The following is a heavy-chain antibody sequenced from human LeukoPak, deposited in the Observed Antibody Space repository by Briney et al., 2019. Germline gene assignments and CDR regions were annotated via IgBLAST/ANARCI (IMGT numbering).Heavy chain of an antibody. CDR1: GYTFTGYY. Sequence: GASVKVSCKASGYTFTGYYMHCVRQAPGQGLEWMGWINPNSGGTNYAQKFQGRVTMTRDTSISTAYMELSRLRSDDTAVYYCARGPMVRGVTKPPGYWGQGTLVTVSS. CDR3: ARGPMVRGVTKPPGY. J-gene: IGHJ4*02. CDR2: INPNSGGT. V-gene: IGHV1-2*02. D-gene: IGHD3-10*01.